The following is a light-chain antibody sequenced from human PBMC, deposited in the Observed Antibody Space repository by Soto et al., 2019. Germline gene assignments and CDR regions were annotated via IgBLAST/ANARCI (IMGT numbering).Light chain of an antibody. V-gene: IGKV3-15*01. CDR2: GAS. CDR1: QSVRIN. Sequence: EVVMTQSPATLSVSTGERATLSCRASQSVRINLAWYLQKPGQAPRLLIYGASTRATGIPARFSGSGSGTEFTLTISSLQSEDFAVYYCQQYNNWPPLTFGGGTKVEIK. CDR3: QQYNNWPPLT. J-gene: IGKJ4*01.